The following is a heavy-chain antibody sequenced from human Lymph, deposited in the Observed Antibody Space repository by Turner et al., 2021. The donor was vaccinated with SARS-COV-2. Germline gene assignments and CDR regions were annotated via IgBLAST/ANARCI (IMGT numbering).Heavy chain of an antibody. CDR1: PITVIRNY. Sequence: VQRVESAGGCFKPAGALRLSCAASPITVIRNYMTWVRRAPGRGVEWVLVIYSGGSTDYADSVKGRCTISRDSYKNTLYLQMNSLRAEDTAVYYCARGLMEVGSMDVWGQGTTVTVSS. CDR2: IYSGGST. J-gene: IGHJ6*02. D-gene: IGHD3-3*01. V-gene: IGHV3-53*01. CDR3: ARGLMEVGSMDV.